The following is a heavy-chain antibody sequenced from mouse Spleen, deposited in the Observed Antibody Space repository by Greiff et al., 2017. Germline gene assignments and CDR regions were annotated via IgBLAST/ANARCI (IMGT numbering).Heavy chain of an antibody. J-gene: IGHJ4*01. Sequence: QVQLQQSGPGLVAPSQSLSITCTVSGFSLTGYGVNWVRQPPGKGLEWLGMIWGDGSTDYNSALKSRLSISKDNSKSQVFLKMNSLQTDDTARYYCARYLGRVSMDYLGQGTSVTVSS. D-gene: IGHD3-1*01. CDR3: ARYLGRVSMDY. CDR1: GFSLTGYG. V-gene: IGHV2-6-7*01. CDR2: IWGDGST.